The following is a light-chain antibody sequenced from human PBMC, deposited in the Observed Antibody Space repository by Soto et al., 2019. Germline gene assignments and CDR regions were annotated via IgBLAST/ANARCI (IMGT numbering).Light chain of an antibody. J-gene: IGLJ2*01. CDR2: EVS. Sequence: QSALTQPASVSGSPGQSITISCTGTSSDVGDYNYVSWYQQHPGKAPKLMIYEVSHRLSGVSNRFSGSKSGYTASLTISGLQYEDEAYYYCSSYISNSIVVFGGGTQLTVL. CDR3: SSYISNSIVV. V-gene: IGLV2-14*01. CDR1: SSDVGDYNY.